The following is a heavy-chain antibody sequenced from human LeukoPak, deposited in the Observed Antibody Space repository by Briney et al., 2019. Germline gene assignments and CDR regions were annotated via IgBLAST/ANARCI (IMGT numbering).Heavy chain of an antibody. CDR1: GFIFDDYG. D-gene: IGHD3-22*01. Sequence: GGSLRLSCAASGFIFDDYGMSWVRQAPGKGLEWVSGINWNGGSTGYADSVKGRFTISRDNAKNSLYLQMNSLRAEDTALYYCARDPTYYYDSSGYYLDYWGQGTLVTVSS. CDR2: INWNGGST. J-gene: IGHJ4*02. V-gene: IGHV3-20*04. CDR3: ARDPTYYYDSSGYYLDY.